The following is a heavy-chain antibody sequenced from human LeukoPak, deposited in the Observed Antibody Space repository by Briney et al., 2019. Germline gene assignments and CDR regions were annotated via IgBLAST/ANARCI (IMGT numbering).Heavy chain of an antibody. V-gene: IGHV3-23*01. CDR3: AKDRQLGGGFDYYFDY. Sequence: PGGSLRLSCAASGFTFSSYAMSWVRQAPGKGLEWGSAISGSGGSTYYADSVKGRFTISRDNSKNTLYLQMNSLRAEDTAVYYCAKDRQLGGGFDYYFDYWGQGTLVTVSS. D-gene: IGHD1-1*01. CDR1: GFTFSSYA. J-gene: IGHJ4*02. CDR2: ISGSGGST.